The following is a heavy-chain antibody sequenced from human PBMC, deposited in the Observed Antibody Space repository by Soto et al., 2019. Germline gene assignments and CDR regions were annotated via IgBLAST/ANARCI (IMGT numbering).Heavy chain of an antibody. CDR1: GFTFSDYY. CDR3: ARAYSDAFDI. CDR2: ISSSGTGI. D-gene: IGHD2-15*01. Sequence: GGSLRLSCAASGFTFSDYYMTWIRQAPGKGLEWVSYISSSGTGIYYADSVKGRFTISRDNAKNSLYLQMSSLRAEDTAVYYCARAYSDAFDIWGQGTMVTVSS. V-gene: IGHV3-11*01. J-gene: IGHJ3*02.